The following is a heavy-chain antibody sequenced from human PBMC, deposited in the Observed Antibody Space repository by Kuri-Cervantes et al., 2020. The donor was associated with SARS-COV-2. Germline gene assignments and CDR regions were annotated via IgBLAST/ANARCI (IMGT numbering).Heavy chain of an antibody. J-gene: IGHJ6*02. D-gene: IGHD2-2*02. CDR3: AREDLGYCSSTSCYSKDSYYGMDV. CDR1: GGTFSTYA. Sequence: SVKVSCKASGGTFSTYAINWLRQAPGQGLEWMGGIIPIFGTANHAQKFQGRVTITADKSTSTAYMELSSLRSEDTAVYYCAREDLGYCSSTSCYSKDSYYGMDVWGQGTTVTVSS. CDR2: IIPIFGTA. V-gene: IGHV1-69*06.